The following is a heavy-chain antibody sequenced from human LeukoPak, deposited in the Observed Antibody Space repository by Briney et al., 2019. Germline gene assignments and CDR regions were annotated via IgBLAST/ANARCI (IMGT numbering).Heavy chain of an antibody. CDR2: VSPGGYT. CDR1: GVSVNDYY. D-gene: IGHD2-15*01. CDR3: ARHYCSGASCYYFDY. V-gene: IGHV4-34*01. Sequence: SETLSLTCAVSGVSVNDYYWSWIRQSPEKGLEWIGEVSPGGYTSYNPSLKSRVIISEDTSKNQFSLRLNSVTAADTAVYYCARHYCSGASCYYFDYWGQGTLVTVSS. J-gene: IGHJ4*02.